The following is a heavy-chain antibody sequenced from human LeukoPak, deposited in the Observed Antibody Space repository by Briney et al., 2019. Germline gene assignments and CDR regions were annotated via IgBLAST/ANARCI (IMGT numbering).Heavy chain of an antibody. V-gene: IGHV4-61*02. D-gene: IGHD2/OR15-2a*01. CDR1: GGSISSGSYY. CDR3: AREWQYQFDY. J-gene: IGHJ4*02. CDR2: IYTSGST. Sequence: SQTLSLTCTVSGGSISSGSYYWSWIRQPAGKGLEWIGRIYTSGSTNYNPSLKSRVTISVDTSKNQFSLKLSSVTAADTAVYYCAREWQYQFDYWGQGSLVTVSS.